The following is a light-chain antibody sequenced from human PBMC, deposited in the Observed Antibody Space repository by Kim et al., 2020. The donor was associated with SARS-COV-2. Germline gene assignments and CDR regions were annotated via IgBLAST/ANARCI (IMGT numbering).Light chain of an antibody. J-gene: IGLJ1*01. Sequence: ARGPKVRIKCQGDRLRSYYASWYRKKPGQAPVLVIYGKNYRPSGIPDRFSGPSSGNTASWTITGAQAEDEADYYCNSRDSSGNHLVFGTGTKVTVL. CDR2: GKN. CDR1: RLRSYY. CDR3: NSRDSSGNHLV. V-gene: IGLV3-19*01.